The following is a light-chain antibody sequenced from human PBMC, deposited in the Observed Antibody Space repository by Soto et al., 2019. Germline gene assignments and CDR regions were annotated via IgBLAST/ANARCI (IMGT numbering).Light chain of an antibody. V-gene: IGLV2-11*01. J-gene: IGLJ1*01. Sequence: QSVLTQPRSVSGSPGQSVTISCTGTSNDVGDYDYVSWYQQYPGKAPKLIIYDVNKRPSGVPDRFSGSKSGNTAYLTISALQAEDEADYYCCSYAGGYTFVFGTGTKVTVL. CDR3: CSYAGGYTFV. CDR2: DVN. CDR1: SNDVGDYDY.